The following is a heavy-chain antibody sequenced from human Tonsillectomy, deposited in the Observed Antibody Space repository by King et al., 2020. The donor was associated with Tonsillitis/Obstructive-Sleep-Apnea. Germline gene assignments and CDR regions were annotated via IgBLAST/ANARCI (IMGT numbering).Heavy chain of an antibody. CDR1: GLTVSNNY. CDR3: GTRSVGGGTDAFDI. CDR2: IHPNANT. V-gene: IGHV3-53*04. Sequence: VQLVESGGGLVQPGGSLRLSCAASGLTVSNNYMGWVRQAPGKGLEWVSAIHPNANTEYTDSVQGRFTISRHNSNNTLCLQMNSLRPDDTALYYCGTRSVGGGTDAFDIWGQGAMVTVSS. J-gene: IGHJ3*02. D-gene: IGHD3-10*01.